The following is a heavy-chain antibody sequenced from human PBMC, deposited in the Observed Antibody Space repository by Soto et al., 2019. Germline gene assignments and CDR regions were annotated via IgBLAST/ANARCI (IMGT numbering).Heavy chain of an antibody. Sequence: GDSVKVSCRASGGTVSSYAISWVRQAPGQGLEWMGGIIPIFGTANYAQKFQGRVTITADESTSTAYMELSSLRSDDTAVYYCARDGELRGQTDRGPYYFDYWGQGTLVTVSS. V-gene: IGHV1-69*13. D-gene: IGHD3-16*01. CDR2: IIPIFGTA. CDR3: ARDGELRGQTDRGPYYFDY. CDR1: GGTVSSYA. J-gene: IGHJ4*02.